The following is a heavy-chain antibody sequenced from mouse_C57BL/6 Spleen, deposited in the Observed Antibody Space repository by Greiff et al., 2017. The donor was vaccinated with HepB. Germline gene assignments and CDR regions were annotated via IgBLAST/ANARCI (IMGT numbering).Heavy chain of an antibody. V-gene: IGHV1-50*01. CDR1: GYTFTSYW. Sequence: QVQLQQSGAELVKPGASVKLSCKASGYTFTSYWMQWVKQRPGQGLEWIGEIDPSDSYTNYNQKFKGKATLTVDTSSSTAYMQLSSLTSEDSAVYYCASHDDYDSWFAYWGQGTLVTVSA. CDR3: ASHDDYDSWFAY. J-gene: IGHJ3*01. D-gene: IGHD2-4*01. CDR2: IDPSDSYT.